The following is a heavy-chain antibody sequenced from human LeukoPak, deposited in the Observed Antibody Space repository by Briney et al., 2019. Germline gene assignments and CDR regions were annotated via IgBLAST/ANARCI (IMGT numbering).Heavy chain of an antibody. CDR1: GFTFYTYA. D-gene: IGHD5-12*01. CDR3: AKVRGYSGYVGDY. Sequence: GGSLRLSCAASGFTFYTYAMTWVRQAPGKGLEWVSAISGSGGSTYYADSVKGRFTISRDNSKNTLYLQMNSLRAEDTAVYYCAKVRGYSGYVGDYWGQGTLVTVSS. J-gene: IGHJ4*02. CDR2: ISGSGGST. V-gene: IGHV3-23*01.